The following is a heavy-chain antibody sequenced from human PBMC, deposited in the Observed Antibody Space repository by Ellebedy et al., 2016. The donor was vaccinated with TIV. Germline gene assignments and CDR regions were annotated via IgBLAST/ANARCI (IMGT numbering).Heavy chain of an antibody. V-gene: IGHV4-34*01. CDR3: ARLSGYYPGDAFDI. Sequence: SETLSLTCAVYGGSFSGYYWSWIRQPPGKGLEWIGEINHSGSTNYNPSLKSRVTISVDTSKNQFSLKLSSVTAADTAVYYCARLSGYYPGDAFDIWGQGTMVTVSS. CDR2: INHSGST. J-gene: IGHJ3*02. D-gene: IGHD3-22*01. CDR1: GGSFSGYY.